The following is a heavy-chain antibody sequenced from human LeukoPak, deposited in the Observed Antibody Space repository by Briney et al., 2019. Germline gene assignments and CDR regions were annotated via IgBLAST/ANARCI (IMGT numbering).Heavy chain of an antibody. V-gene: IGHV4-59*08. CDR2: IYYSGST. CDR3: ASGGYCGGDCYPGYFDY. J-gene: IGHJ4*02. CDR1: GGSISSYY. Sequence: PSETLSLTCIVSGGSISSYYWSWIRQPPGKGLEGIGYIYYSGSTNYNPSLKSRVTISEDTSKNQLSLKLSYVTAADTAVYYWASGGYCGGDCYPGYFDYWGQGTLVTAAS. D-gene: IGHD2-21*02.